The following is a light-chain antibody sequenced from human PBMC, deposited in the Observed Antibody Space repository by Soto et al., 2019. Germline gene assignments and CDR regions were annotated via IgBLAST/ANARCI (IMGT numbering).Light chain of an antibody. CDR3: QSYDSSLSVPDVV. CDR2: GNS. Sequence: QSVLTQPPSVSGAPGQRVTISCTGSSSNIGAGYDVHWYQQLPGTAPKLLIYGNSNRPSGVPDRFSGSKSGTSASLAITGLQAEDEADYYCQSYDSSLSVPDVVFGGGTKVTVL. CDR1: SSNIGAGYD. V-gene: IGLV1-40*01. J-gene: IGLJ2*01.